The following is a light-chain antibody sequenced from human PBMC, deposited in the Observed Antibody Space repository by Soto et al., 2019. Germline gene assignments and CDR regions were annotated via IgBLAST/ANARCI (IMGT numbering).Light chain of an antibody. J-gene: IGKJ1*01. Sequence: EIELTQSPATLSLSPGERATLSCRASQSVGSYLTWYQQKPGQAPRLVIYETSKRATGIPARFSGSGSGTDFTLTISSLEPEDFAVYYCQQRSSWPRTFGQGTKVEIK. CDR2: ETS. CDR1: QSVGSY. CDR3: QQRSSWPRT. V-gene: IGKV3-11*01.